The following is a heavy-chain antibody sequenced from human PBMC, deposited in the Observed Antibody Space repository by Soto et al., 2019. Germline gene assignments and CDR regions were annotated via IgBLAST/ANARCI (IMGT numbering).Heavy chain of an antibody. J-gene: IGHJ3*02. CDR1: GFSLSTSGVG. D-gene: IGHD4-17*01. V-gene: IGHV2-5*02. CDR2: IYWDDDK. CDR3: AHVSRGDYPDAFDI. Sequence: QITLKESGPTLVKPTQTLTLTCTFSGFSLSTSGVGVGWIRQPPGKALEWLALIYWDDDKRYSPSLKSRLTITKDTSKNQVVLTMTNMDPVDTATYYCAHVSRGDYPDAFDIWGQGTMVTVSS.